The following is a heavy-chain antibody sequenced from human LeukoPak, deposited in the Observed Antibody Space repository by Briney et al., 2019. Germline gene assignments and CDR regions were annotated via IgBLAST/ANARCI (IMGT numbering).Heavy chain of an antibody. CDR1: GFTFSTYA. CDR2: ISGNGDST. Sequence: GGSLRLSCAASGFTFSTYAMSWVRQAPGKGLEWVSAISGNGDSTNYADSMKGRFTIFRDNSRNTVYLQMNSLRVDDTAVYYCARGTDYFDSSGYSYFAYWGQGTLATVSS. J-gene: IGHJ4*02. CDR3: ARGTDYFDSSGYSYFAY. V-gene: IGHV3-23*01. D-gene: IGHD3-22*01.